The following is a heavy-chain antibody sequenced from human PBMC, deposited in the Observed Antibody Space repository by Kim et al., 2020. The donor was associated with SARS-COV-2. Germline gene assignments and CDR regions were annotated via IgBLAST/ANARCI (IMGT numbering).Heavy chain of an antibody. Sequence: ASVKVSCKASGYTFATYDINWVRQAAGQGLEWMGWVNPNSGNTGYAQKFQGRVTMTRDTSIRTAYMELSSLRPEDTAVYYCARGEAASYDALTAYYKPQNGMAVWGQGTTLTVSS. D-gene: IGHD3-9*01. CDR3: ARGEAASYDALTAYYKPQNGMAV. CDR2: VNPNSGNT. CDR1: GYTFATYD. V-gene: IGHV1-8*01. J-gene: IGHJ6*02.